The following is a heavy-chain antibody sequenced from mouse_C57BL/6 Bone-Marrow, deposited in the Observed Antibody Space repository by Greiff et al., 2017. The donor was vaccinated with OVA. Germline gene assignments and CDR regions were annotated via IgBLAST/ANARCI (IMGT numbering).Heavy chain of an antibody. CDR3: ASIYYGFAY. CDR2: IWGVGST. V-gene: IGHV2-6*01. Sequence: QVQLQQSGPGLVAPSQRLSITCTVSGFSFTSYGVDWVRQSPGKGLEWLGVIWGVGSTNYNSALKSRLSISKDNSKSQVFLKMNSLQTDDTAMYYCASIYYGFAYWGQGTLVTVSA. D-gene: IGHD2-1*01. J-gene: IGHJ3*01. CDR1: GFSFTSYG.